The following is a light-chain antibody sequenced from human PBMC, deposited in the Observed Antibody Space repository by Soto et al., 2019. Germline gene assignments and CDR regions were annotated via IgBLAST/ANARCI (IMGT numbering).Light chain of an antibody. CDR2: GAS. CDR1: QSVNSN. CDR3: QQYNNWPPYT. V-gene: IGKV3-15*01. Sequence: EIVMTQSPATLSVSPGERATLSCRASQSVNSNLAWYQQKPGQAPRLLIYGASTRATGIPARFSGSGSGTEFTLTISSLQSEDFAVYYCQQYNNWPPYTFAQGTKVDIK. J-gene: IGKJ2*01.